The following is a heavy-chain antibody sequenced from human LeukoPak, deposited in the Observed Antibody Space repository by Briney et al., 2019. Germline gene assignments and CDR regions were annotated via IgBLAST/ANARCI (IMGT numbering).Heavy chain of an antibody. CDR2: ISGSGGST. CDR3: ANFRWELLSPFDY. Sequence: GGSLRLSCAASGFTFSSYAMSWVHQAPGKGLEWVSAISGSGGSTYYADSVKGRFTISRDNSKNTLYLQMNSLRAEDTAVYYCANFRWELLSPFDYWGQGTLVTVSS. J-gene: IGHJ4*02. V-gene: IGHV3-23*01. D-gene: IGHD1-26*01. CDR1: GFTFSSYA.